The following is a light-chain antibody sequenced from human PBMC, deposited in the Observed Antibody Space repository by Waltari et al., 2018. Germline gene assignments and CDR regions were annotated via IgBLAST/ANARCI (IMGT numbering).Light chain of an antibody. CDR3: QQRSNWPPMYT. CDR2: DAS. J-gene: IGKJ2*01. CDR1: QSVNTK. Sequence: EIVLTQSPATLSLSPGQGATLSCRASQSVNTKLAWYQQKPGQAPRLLIYDASNRATGIPGRFSGRWSGTDFTLTISSLEPEDFAVYYCQQRSNWPPMYTFGQGTKLEIK. V-gene: IGKV3-11*01.